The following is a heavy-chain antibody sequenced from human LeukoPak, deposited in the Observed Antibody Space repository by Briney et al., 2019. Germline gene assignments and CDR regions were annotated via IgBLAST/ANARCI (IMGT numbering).Heavy chain of an antibody. D-gene: IGHD3-22*01. V-gene: IGHV3-21*01. CDR2: ISSSSSYI. CDR1: GFTFSSYS. Sequence: GGSLRLSCAASGFTFSSYSMNWVRQAPGKGLEWVSSISSSSSYIYYADSVKGRFTISRDNAKNSLYLQMNSLRAEDTAVYYCARDIPNYNDSSGSFDYWGQGTLVTVSS. CDR3: ARDIPNYNDSSGSFDY. J-gene: IGHJ4*02.